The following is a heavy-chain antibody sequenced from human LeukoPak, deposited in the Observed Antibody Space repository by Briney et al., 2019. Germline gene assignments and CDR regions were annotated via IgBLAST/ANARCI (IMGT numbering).Heavy chain of an antibody. V-gene: IGHV4-59*01. Sequence: SETLCLTCTASGCSISSYYWSWIRQPPGKGLEWIGYIYYSGSTNYNPSLKSRVTISVDTSKNQFSLKLSSVTAADTAVYYCARWGSSGWYFQHWGQGTLVTVSS. D-gene: IGHD6-19*01. J-gene: IGHJ1*01. CDR2: IYYSGST. CDR1: GCSISSYY. CDR3: ARWGSSGWYFQH.